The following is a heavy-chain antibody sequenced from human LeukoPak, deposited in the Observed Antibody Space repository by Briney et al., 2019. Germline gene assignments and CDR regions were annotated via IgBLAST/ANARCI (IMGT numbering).Heavy chain of an antibody. J-gene: IGHJ4*02. CDR1: GFTFSSYT. CDR3: ARGSHQDYFGSMTYLFDY. D-gene: IGHD3-10*01. CDR2: ISHDGRNK. Sequence: GGSLRLSCAASGFTFSSYTIHWVRQAPGKGLEWVTLISHDGRNKNYADSVKGRFTISSDNSKRTLYLEVNSLRTEDTAVYYCARGSHQDYFGSMTYLFDYWGQGTLVTVSS. V-gene: IGHV3-30*04.